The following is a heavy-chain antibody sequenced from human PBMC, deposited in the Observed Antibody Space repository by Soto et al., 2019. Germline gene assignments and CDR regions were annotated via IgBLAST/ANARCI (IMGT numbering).Heavy chain of an antibody. D-gene: IGHD3-16*01. CDR2: IYHSGST. CDR3: ARGGTYHELVQDN. V-gene: IGHV4-31*03. CDR1: GASISSGVYY. Sequence: QVQLQESGPGLVKPSQTLSLTCTVSGASISSGVYYWNWIRQHPGKGLEWIGYIYHSGSTYYSPYLKSRATISVDTSKNQFSLKLSSVTAADTAVYYCARGGTYHELVQDNWGQGTLVTVSS. J-gene: IGHJ4*02.